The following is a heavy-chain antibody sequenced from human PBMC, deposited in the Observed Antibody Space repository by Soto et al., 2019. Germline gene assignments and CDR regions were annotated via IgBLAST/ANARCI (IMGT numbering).Heavy chain of an antibody. D-gene: IGHD5-12*01. V-gene: IGHV1-18*01. CDR3: ARDGSISRWIGRYGMDV. J-gene: IGHJ6*02. CDR1: GYTFTSYG. CDR2: ISAYNGNT. Sequence: QVQLVQSGAEVKKPGASVKVSCKASGYTFTSYGISWVRQAPGQGLEWMGWISAYNGNTNYAQKLQGRVTMTTDTSXSLXDMELRSLRSDDTAVYYCARDGSISRWIGRYGMDVWGQGTTVTVSS.